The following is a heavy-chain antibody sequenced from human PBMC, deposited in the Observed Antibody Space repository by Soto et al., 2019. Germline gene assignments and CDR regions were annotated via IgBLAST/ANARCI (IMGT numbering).Heavy chain of an antibody. Sequence: SETLSLTCTVSGGSISSSSYYWGWIRQPPGKGLEWIGSIYYSGSTYYNPSLKSRVTISVDTSKNQFSLKLSSVTAADTAVYYCAKEGDLIGYNYGSCFDYWGQGTLVTVSS. CDR1: GGSISSSSYY. D-gene: IGHD5-18*01. CDR3: AKEGDLIGYNYGSCFDY. CDR2: IYYSGST. V-gene: IGHV4-39*01. J-gene: IGHJ4*02.